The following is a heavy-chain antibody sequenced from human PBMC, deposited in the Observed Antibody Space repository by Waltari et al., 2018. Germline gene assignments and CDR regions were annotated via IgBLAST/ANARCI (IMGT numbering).Heavy chain of an antibody. D-gene: IGHD3-3*01. CDR3: VRDAFGNTIGGVFDY. CDR1: VFMFEDSA. V-gene: IGHV3-9*01. CDR2: ISWNSNNI. J-gene: IGHJ4*02. Sequence: EVQLVESGGGLVQPGKSLRLSCVASVFMFEDSAIHWVRQVPGKGREWLSGISWNSNNIVYADSVKGRFTISRDNAENPLYLLMNNLRAEDTALYYCVRDAFGNTIGGVFDYWGQGTLLTVSS.